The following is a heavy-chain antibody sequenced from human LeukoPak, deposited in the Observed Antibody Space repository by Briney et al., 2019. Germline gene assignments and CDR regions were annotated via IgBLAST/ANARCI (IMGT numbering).Heavy chain of an antibody. J-gene: IGHJ2*01. D-gene: IGHD6-19*01. CDR3: ARRSHSSGWSYWYFDL. V-gene: IGHV4-31*03. Sequence: SQTLSLTCTVSGGSISSGGYYWNWIRQYPGKGLEWLGCIYYSGGTYSNPSLQSRVTISLDTSKNQFSLKLSSVTAADTAVYYCARRSHSSGWSYWYFDLWGRGTLVTVSS. CDR2: IYYSGGT. CDR1: GGSISSGGYY.